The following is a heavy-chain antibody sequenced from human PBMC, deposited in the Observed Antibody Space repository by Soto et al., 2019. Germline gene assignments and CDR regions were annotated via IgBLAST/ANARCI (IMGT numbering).Heavy chain of an antibody. D-gene: IGHD1-26*01. Sequence: QVQLVQSGTEARKPGASVKGSCRASGYIFTGYAIQWARQAAGQRLEWLEWIAAGNGNTIYSQKFQDRVTISRDIAASTAYMELTSRRSDDAAIYFCATTAAGTNYFDHWGEGTLVTVYS. CDR3: ATTAAGTNYFDH. CDR1: GYIFTGYA. J-gene: IGHJ4*02. CDR2: IAAGNGNT. V-gene: IGHV1-3*01.